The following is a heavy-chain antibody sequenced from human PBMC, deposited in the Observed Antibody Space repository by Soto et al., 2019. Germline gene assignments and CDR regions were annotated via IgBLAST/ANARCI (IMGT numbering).Heavy chain of an antibody. Sequence: QVQLVQSGAEVKKPGSSVKVSCKASGGTFSSHTLSWVRQAPGQGPEWMGRIIPFLGITNYAQKFQARVTISADKSTNTSYMELSGLRSDDTAIYYCAGPIVGVTIWGQGTLVTVSS. CDR2: IIPFLGIT. CDR3: AGPIVGVTI. D-gene: IGHD1-26*01. V-gene: IGHV1-69*02. CDR1: GGTFSSHT. J-gene: IGHJ4*02.